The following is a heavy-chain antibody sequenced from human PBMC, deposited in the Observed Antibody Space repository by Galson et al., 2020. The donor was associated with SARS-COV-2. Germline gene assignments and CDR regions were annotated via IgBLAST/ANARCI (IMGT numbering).Heavy chain of an antibody. J-gene: IGHJ4*02. CDR2: IKHDGSEE. V-gene: IGHV3-7*01. CDR1: GFAFNIYW. CDR3: ARDPIAAAGLEDY. Sequence: GGSLRLSCAASGFAFNIYWMSWVRQAPGKGLEWVANIKHDGSEEYYVESVKGRFTISRDNAKNSLYLQMNSLRVDDTAVYFCARDPIAAAGLEDYWGQGILVTVSS. D-gene: IGHD6-13*01.